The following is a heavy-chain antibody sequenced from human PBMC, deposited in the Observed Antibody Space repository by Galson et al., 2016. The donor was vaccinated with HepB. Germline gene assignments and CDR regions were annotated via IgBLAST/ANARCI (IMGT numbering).Heavy chain of an antibody. CDR3: ASGDSGWYRGYFDS. CDR1: GGSIANSRYY. CDR2: MYYDGRS. V-gene: IGHV4-39*01. D-gene: IGHD6-13*01. J-gene: IGHJ4*02. Sequence: ETLSLTCSVSGGSIANSRYYWSWIRQPPGKGLEWVGSMYYDGRSYFHPSLNSRATMSVDRSKNQISLNLNSVAAADTAVYFCASGDSGWYRGYFDSWGQGTRVTVYS.